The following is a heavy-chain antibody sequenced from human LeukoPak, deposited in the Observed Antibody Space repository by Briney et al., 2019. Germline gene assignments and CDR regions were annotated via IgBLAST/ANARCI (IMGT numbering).Heavy chain of an antibody. D-gene: IGHD3-22*01. J-gene: IGHJ4*02. V-gene: IGHV4-59*01. Sequence: SETLSLTCAVYGGSFSGYYWSWIRQPPGKGLEWIGYIYSSGSTNYNPSLKSRVTISVDTSKNQFSLKLSSVTAADTAVYYCARHYYHSSGSYSFDYWGQGALVTVSS. CDR1: GGSFSGYY. CDR2: IYSSGST. CDR3: ARHYYHSSGSYSFDY.